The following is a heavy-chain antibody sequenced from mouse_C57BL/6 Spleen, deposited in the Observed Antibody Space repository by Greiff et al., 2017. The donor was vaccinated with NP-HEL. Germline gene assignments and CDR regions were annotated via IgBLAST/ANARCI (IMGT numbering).Heavy chain of an antibody. CDR3: ARGDNLWDAMDY. CDR1: GYTFTSYW. V-gene: IGHV1-64*01. Sequence: QVQLQQPGAELVKPGASVKLSCKASGYTFTSYWMHWVKQRPGQGLEWIGMIHPNSGSTNYNEKFKGKATLTVDKSSSTAYMQLSSLTSEDSAVYYCARGDNLWDAMDYWGQGTSVTVSS. J-gene: IGHJ4*01. CDR2: IHPNSGST. D-gene: IGHD1-1*01.